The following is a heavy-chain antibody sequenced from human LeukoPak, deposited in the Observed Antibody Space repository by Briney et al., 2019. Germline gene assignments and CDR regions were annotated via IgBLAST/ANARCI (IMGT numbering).Heavy chain of an antibody. V-gene: IGHV1-2*02. CDR2: INPKTGAT. D-gene: IGHD4-17*01. CDR3: ARAFEYGWFDP. Sequence: ASVKVSCKASGYTFTDYYLHWVRQAPGQALEWMGWINPKTGATRYAQKFQGRVTMTSDTSITTDNMELSNLGSDDTAIYYCARAFEYGWFDPWGRDPWSPSPQ. CDR1: GYTFTDYY. J-gene: IGHJ5*02.